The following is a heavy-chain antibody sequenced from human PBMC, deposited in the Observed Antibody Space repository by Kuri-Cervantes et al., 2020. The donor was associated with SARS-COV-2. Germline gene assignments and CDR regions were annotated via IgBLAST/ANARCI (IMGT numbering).Heavy chain of an antibody. D-gene: IGHD3-10*01. CDR1: GFIFDTYA. CDR2: ISGTGGSST. J-gene: IGHJ3*02. Sequence: GESLKISCAASGFIFDTYAMSWVRQAPGKGLEWVSVISGTGGSSTFYADSVKGRFTISRDNSKSTLYLQMNSLRAEDTAVYYCAKRVFGAFDIWGQGTMVTVSS. CDR3: AKRVFGAFDI. V-gene: IGHV3-23*01.